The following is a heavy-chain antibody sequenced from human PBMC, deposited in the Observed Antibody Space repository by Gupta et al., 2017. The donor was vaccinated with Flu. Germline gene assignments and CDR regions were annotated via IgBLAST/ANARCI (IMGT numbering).Heavy chain of an antibody. CDR3: AKDRAGKRSSIFRDY. J-gene: IGHJ4*02. V-gene: IGHV3-23*01. Sequence: VQPGGSMRLSCAASGFTFGSYAMSWVGQAPGKGLAWVSVIGFSATDPYYADSVKGRFIISRDNSKNTFYLQMNGLRDEDTAVYYCAKDRAGKRSSIFRDYWGQGTLVTVSS. CDR1: GFTFGSYA. CDR2: IGFSATDP. D-gene: IGHD3-10*01.